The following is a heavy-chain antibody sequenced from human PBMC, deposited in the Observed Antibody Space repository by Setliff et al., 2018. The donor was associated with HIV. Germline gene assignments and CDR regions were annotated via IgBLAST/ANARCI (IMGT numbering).Heavy chain of an antibody. Sequence: GASVKVSCKASGGTFSSFAISWVRQAPGQGLEWLGRIIPIFGTPNYAQKFQGRVTITADKSTSTAYMELRSLRSDDTAVFYCARDVLPQDVRLLVSYYMDVWGKGTTVTVSS. CDR2: IIPIFGTP. CDR3: ARDVLPQDVRLLVSYYMDV. V-gene: IGHV1-69*06. J-gene: IGHJ6*03. CDR1: GGTFSSFA. D-gene: IGHD2-15*01.